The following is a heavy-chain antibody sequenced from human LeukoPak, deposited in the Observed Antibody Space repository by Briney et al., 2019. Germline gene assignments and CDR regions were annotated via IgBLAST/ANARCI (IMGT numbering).Heavy chain of an antibody. Sequence: GGSLRLSCAASGFTFSDYYMNWIRQAPGKGLEWISHIVGRGSTISYADSVKGRFTISRDNAKNSLYLQVNSLRAEDTAVYYCARSGYSGYGSGAFDIWGQGTMVTVSS. V-gene: IGHV3-11*01. CDR2: IVGRGSTI. D-gene: IGHD5-12*01. J-gene: IGHJ3*02. CDR1: GFTFSDYY. CDR3: ARSGYSGYGSGAFDI.